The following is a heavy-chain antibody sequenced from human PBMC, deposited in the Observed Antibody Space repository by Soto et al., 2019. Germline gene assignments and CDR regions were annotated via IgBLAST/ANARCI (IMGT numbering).Heavy chain of an antibody. CDR3: ARRPLRRTPGTEYYFDY. J-gene: IGHJ4*02. Sequence: GESLKISCKGSGYSFTSYWISWVRQMPGKGLEWMGRIDPSDSYTNYSPSFQGHVTISADKSISTAYLQWSSLKASDTAMYYCARRPLRRTPGTEYYFDYWGQGTLVTVSS. CDR1: GYSFTSYW. D-gene: IGHD1-1*01. CDR2: IDPSDSYT. V-gene: IGHV5-10-1*01.